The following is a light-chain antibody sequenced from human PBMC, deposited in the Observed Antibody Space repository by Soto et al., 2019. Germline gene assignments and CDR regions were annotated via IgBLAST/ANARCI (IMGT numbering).Light chain of an antibody. V-gene: IGKV3-15*01. CDR2: GAS. CDR3: KKNNSWPPYP. CDR1: QSVSSN. Sequence: EIVMTQSPATLSVSPGERATLSCRASQSVSSNLAWYQQKPGQAPRLLIYGASTRATGIPARFSGSGSGTDFSLTISSLQSEDFAVYYCKKNNSWPPYPFGQGPKLEIK. J-gene: IGKJ2*01.